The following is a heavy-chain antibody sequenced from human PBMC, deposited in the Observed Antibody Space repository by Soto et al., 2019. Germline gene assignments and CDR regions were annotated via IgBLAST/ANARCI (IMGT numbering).Heavy chain of an antibody. J-gene: IGHJ4*02. Sequence: QVQLVQSGAEVKKPGASVKVSCKASGYTFTSYAMHWVRQAPGQRLEWMGWINAGNGNTKYSQKFQGRVTITRDTSASTAYMELSSLRSEGTAVYYCARVAPYGSGSYYSWGQGTLVTVSS. V-gene: IGHV1-3*01. CDR1: GYTFTSYA. D-gene: IGHD3-10*01. CDR2: INAGNGNT. CDR3: ARVAPYGSGSYYS.